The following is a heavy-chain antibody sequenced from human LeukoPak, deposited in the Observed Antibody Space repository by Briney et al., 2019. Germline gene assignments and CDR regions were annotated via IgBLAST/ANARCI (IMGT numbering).Heavy chain of an antibody. D-gene: IGHD3-3*01. CDR1: GGSHSNYF. CDR2: VDHSGGT. Sequence: SETLSVTCGVYGGSHSNYFWSWVRQSPVNGREWIAEVDHSGGTNYNPSLKSRVNIPVDTSKKQFSLKLSSVTAADTAVYYCVRSDDFWSGYYGYWGQGTLVTVSS. J-gene: IGHJ4*02. CDR3: VRSDDFWSGYYGY. V-gene: IGHV4-34*10.